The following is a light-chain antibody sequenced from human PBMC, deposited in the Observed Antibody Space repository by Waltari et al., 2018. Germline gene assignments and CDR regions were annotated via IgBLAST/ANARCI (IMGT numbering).Light chain of an antibody. Sequence: EIVMTQSPVTLSVSPGERATLSCRASQSISSNLVWYQHKPGQAPRVLIYGASTRATGIPARFSGSGSGTEFTLTITSLQSEDFAVYYCLQYKNWPPLYTFGQGTKLEI. CDR1: QSISSN. V-gene: IGKV3-15*01. CDR3: LQYKNWPPLYT. CDR2: GAS. J-gene: IGKJ2*01.